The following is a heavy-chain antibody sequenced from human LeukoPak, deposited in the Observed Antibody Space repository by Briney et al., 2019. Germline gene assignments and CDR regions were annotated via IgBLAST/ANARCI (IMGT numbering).Heavy chain of an antibody. CDR1: GFTFDDYA. Sequence: GGSLRLSCAASGFTFDDYAMPWVRQAPGKGLEWVSGISWNSGSIGYADSVKGRFTISRDNAKNSLYLQMNSLRAEDTAVYFCGGPARGYWGQGTLVTVSS. CDR3: GGPARGY. D-gene: IGHD2-2*01. V-gene: IGHV3-9*01. J-gene: IGHJ4*02. CDR2: ISWNSGSI.